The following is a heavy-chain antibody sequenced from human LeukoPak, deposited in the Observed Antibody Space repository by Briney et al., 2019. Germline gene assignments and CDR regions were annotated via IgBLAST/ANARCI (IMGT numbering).Heavy chain of an antibody. CDR2: ISGSSSYI. CDR1: GFTFSSYN. Sequence: GGSLRLSCAASGFTFSSYNMNWVRQAPGKGLEWVSSISGSSSYIYYADSAKGRFSIARPSTKNSLYLQMTSLRADDTAVYYCARAATVGTTRPGTHFDYWGQGTLVTVSS. J-gene: IGHJ4*02. D-gene: IGHD1-26*01. CDR3: ARAATVGTTRPGTHFDY. V-gene: IGHV3-21*01.